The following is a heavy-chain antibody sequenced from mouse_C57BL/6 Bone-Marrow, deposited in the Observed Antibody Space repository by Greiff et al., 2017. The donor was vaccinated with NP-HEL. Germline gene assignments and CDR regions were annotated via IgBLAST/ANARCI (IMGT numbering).Heavy chain of an antibody. Sequence: LVESGPELVKPGASVKISCKASGYAFSSSWMNWVKQRPGKGLEWIGRIYPGDGDTNYNGKFTGKATLTADKSSSTAYMQLSSLTSEDSAVYFCARGSGYVRYAMDYWGQGTSVTVSS. D-gene: IGHD3-2*02. CDR1: GYAFSSSW. CDR2: IYPGDGDT. J-gene: IGHJ4*01. V-gene: IGHV1-82*01. CDR3: ARGSGYVRYAMDY.